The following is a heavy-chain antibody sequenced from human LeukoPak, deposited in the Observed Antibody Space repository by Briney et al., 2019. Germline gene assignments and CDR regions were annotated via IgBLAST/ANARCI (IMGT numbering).Heavy chain of an antibody. J-gene: IGHJ5*02. Sequence: ASETLSPTCAVYGGSFSGYYWSWIRQPPGKGLEWIGEINHSGSTNYNPSLKSRVTISVDTSKNQFSLKLSSVTATDTAVYYCARMVANYVWGSYRYGFDPWGQGTLVTVSS. CDR3: ARMVANYVWGSYRYGFDP. D-gene: IGHD3-16*02. CDR1: GGSFSGYY. V-gene: IGHV4-34*01. CDR2: INHSGST.